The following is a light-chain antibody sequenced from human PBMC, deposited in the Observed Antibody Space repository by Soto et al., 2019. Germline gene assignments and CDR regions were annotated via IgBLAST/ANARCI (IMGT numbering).Light chain of an antibody. V-gene: IGLV1-40*01. CDR1: SSNIGAGYD. CDR3: QSYDSSLSGSV. J-gene: IGLJ3*02. CDR2: GNI. Sequence: QAVVTQPPSVSGAPGQRVTISCTGSSSNIGAGYDVHWYQQLPGTAPKLLIYGNINRPSGVPDRFSGSKSGTSASLAITGLEAEDEADYYCQSYDSSLSGSVFGGGTKLTVL.